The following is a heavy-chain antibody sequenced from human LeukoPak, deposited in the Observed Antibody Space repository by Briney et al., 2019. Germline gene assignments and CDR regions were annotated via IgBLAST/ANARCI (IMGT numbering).Heavy chain of an antibody. Sequence: GGSLRLSCAASGFTFSSYWMHWVRQAPGKGLLSVSRINSDATNTSYADSVKGRLTISRDNAKNTLYLQMNSLRAEDTAVYYCARETDCSSTSCYAGSDYWGQGTLVTVSS. D-gene: IGHD2-2*01. CDR3: ARETDCSSTSCYAGSDY. V-gene: IGHV3-74*01. CDR2: INSDATNT. J-gene: IGHJ4*02. CDR1: GFTFSSYW.